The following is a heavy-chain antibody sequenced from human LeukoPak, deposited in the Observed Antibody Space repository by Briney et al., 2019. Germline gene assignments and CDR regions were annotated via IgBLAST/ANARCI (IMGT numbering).Heavy chain of an antibody. CDR2: ISYDGSNK. D-gene: IGHD2-2*02. Sequence: GGSLRLSCAASGFTFSSYGMHWVRQAPGKGLEWVAVISYDGSNKYYADSVKGRFTISRDNSKNTLYLQMNSLRAEDTAVYYCAKSTRGVPAAIPYYFDYWGQGTLVTVSS. CDR3: AKSTRGVPAAIPYYFDY. J-gene: IGHJ4*02. CDR1: GFTFSSYG. V-gene: IGHV3-30*18.